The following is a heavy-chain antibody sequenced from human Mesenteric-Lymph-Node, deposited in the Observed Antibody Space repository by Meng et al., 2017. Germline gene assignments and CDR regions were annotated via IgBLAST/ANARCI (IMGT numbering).Heavy chain of an antibody. V-gene: IGHV4-38-2*02. CDR3: ARRSCSSDSCFLNY. D-gene: IGHD2-2*01. CDR2: MYHSGDT. CDR1: GYSISSGYF. J-gene: IGHJ4*02. Sequence: SETLSLTCTVSGYSISSGYFWVWIRQPPGKGLEWIASMYHSGDTYYNPSLRSRAAISIDTSKNQVSLNLRFVTAADTAVYYCARRSCSSDSCFLNYWGQGTLVTVSS.